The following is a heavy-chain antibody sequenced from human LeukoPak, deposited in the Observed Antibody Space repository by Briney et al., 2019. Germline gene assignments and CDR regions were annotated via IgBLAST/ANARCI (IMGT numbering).Heavy chain of an antibody. CDR1: GFPFNIYS. CDR2: ISSSSAYI. J-gene: IGHJ4*02. V-gene: IGHV3-21*04. D-gene: IGHD3-9*01. Sequence: PGGSLRLSCAASGFPFNIYSMNWVRQAPGKGLEWISSISSSSAYIYYADSVKGRFTISRDNAKNSLYLQMNNLRVEDTAMYYCAGGTGFIIKDWGQGTLVTVSS. CDR3: AGGTGFIIKD.